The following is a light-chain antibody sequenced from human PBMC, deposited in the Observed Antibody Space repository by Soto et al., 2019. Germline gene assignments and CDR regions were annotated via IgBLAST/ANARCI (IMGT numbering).Light chain of an antibody. CDR3: LQYNYYPLT. V-gene: IGKV1-5*03. J-gene: IGKJ4*01. Sequence: IQMTQSPSTLSASVGDRVTFTCRASQTISTWLAWYQQKPGEAPKLLIYKASTLEVGVPSRFSASGSGTEFTLTINTLQPADFATYFCLQYNYYPLTFGGGTKVEI. CDR1: QTISTW. CDR2: KAS.